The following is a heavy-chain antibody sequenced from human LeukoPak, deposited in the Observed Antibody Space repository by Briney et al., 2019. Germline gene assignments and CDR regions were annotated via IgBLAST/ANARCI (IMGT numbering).Heavy chain of an antibody. CDR3: ARFMSVSYYYYGMDV. CDR1: GFTFSSYA. V-gene: IGHV3-23*01. J-gene: IGHJ6*02. D-gene: IGHD3-10*02. CDR2: ISGSGGST. Sequence: PGGSLRLSCAASGFTFSSYAMSWVRQAPGKGLEWVSAISGSGGSTYYADSVKGRFTISRDNSKNTLYLQMNSLRAEDTAVYYCARFMSVSYYYYGMDVWGQGTTVTVSS.